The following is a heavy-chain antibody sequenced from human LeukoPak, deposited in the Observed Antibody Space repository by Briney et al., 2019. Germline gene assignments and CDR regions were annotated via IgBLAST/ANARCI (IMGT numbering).Heavy chain of an antibody. CDR3: VRGGSSSWPYYYYYMDV. D-gene: IGHD6-13*01. J-gene: IGHJ6*03. CDR1: GGSLTNYY. Sequence: PSETLSLTCTVSGGSLTNYYWSWIRQPPGKGLEWIGHSYYSGITNYNPSLKSRVTISVDTSKDQFSLLLSSVTAADTAVYYCVRGGSSSWPYYYYYMDVWGKGTTVTVSS. CDR2: SYYSGIT. V-gene: IGHV4-59*01.